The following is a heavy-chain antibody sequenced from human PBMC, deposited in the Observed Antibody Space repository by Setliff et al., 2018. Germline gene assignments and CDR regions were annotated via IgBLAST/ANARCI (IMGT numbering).Heavy chain of an antibody. V-gene: IGHV3-21*04. D-gene: IGHD5-18*01. J-gene: IGHJ4*02. CDR1: GFSFSNYA. Sequence: GGSLRLSCEASGFSFSNYAMNWVRQAPGKGLEWVASFSSRNDYIYHADSVKGRFTISRDNAKNSVYLQMNSLRAEDTAIYYCATTRVWIPVLDSCGQGTLVTVSS. CDR2: FSSRNDYI. CDR3: ATTRVWIPVLDS.